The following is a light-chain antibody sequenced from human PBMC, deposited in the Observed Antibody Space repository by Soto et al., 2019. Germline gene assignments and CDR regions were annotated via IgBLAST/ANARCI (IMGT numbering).Light chain of an antibody. J-gene: IGKJ4*01. V-gene: IGKV1-16*02. CDR2: AAS. CDR3: QQYQNYPVT. Sequence: DVQMTQSPSSLSASVGDRATITCRASQDINNYLAWFQQKPGQAPKSLIYAASSLQSGVPSNFSGSGSGTDFTLTISSLQPEDFATYYCQQYQNYPVTFGGGTKVEIK. CDR1: QDINNY.